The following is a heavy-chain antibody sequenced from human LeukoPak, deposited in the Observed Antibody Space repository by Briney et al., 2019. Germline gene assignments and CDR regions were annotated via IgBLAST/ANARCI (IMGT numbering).Heavy chain of an antibody. CDR1: GFTFDDYA. V-gene: IGHV3-7*01. Sequence: PGGSLRLSCAASGFTFDDYAMNWVRQAPGKGLECVANINQDGSDKYYVDSVKGRFTISRDNTKNSLYLQTNSLRAEDTAVYYCVGGDYWGQGTLVTVSS. J-gene: IGHJ4*02. CDR3: VGGDY. CDR2: INQDGSDK.